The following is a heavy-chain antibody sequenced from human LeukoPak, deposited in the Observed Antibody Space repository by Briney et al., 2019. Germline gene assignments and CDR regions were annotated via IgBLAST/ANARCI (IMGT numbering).Heavy chain of an antibody. J-gene: IGHJ6*02. CDR3: ARDLGSSWYSNYYYYGMDV. D-gene: IGHD6-13*01. V-gene: IGHV4-4*07. CDR2: IYTSGST. CDR1: GGSISSYY. Sequence: PSETLSLTCTVSGGSISSYYWSWIRQPAGKGLEWIGRIYTSGSTNYNPSLKSRVTMSVDTSKNQFSLKLSSVTAADTAVYYCARDLGSSWYSNYYYYGMDVWGQGTTVTVSS.